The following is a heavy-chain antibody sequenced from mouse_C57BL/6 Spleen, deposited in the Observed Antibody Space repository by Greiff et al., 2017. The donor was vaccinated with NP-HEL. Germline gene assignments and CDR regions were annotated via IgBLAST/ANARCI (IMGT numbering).Heavy chain of an antibody. CDR1: GYTFTSYW. D-gene: IGHD2-12*01. V-gene: IGHV1-55*01. CDR2: IYPGSGSP. CDR3: ARCDNYALYAMDY. Sequence: QVQLPQPGAELVKPGASVKMSCKASGYTFTSYWITWVTQRPGQGLEWIGDIYPGSGSPNYNEKFKSKATLTVDTSYSHAYMPLSRLTSEDSAVYYCARCDNYALYAMDYWGQGTSVTVSS. J-gene: IGHJ4*01.